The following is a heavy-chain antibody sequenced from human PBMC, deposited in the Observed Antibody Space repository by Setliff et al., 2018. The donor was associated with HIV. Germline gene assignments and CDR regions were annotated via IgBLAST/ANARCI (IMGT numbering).Heavy chain of an antibody. J-gene: IGHJ4*02. CDR3: ARTVNDYGDYYFDY. CDR1: GYSFTNYA. D-gene: IGHD4-17*01. Sequence: ASVKVSCKAFGYSFTNYAMHWVRQAPGQRLEWMGWINVGNENTKYSQTLQGRVTIARDTSASTAYMELSSLRAEDTAVYYCARTVNDYGDYYFDYWGQGTLVTVSS. V-gene: IGHV1-3*01. CDR2: INVGNENT.